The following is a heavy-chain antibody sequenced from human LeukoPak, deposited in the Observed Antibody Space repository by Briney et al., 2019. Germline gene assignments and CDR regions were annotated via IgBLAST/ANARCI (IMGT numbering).Heavy chain of an antibody. J-gene: IGHJ4*02. CDR3: ARAPMVIDY. CDR2: ISSSSSTI. Sequence: GGSLRLSCAASGFSFSRYWMNWVRQAPGKGLEWVSYISSSSSTIYYADSVKGRFTISRDNAKNSLYLQMNSLRAEDTAVYYCARAPMVIDYWGQGTLVTVSS. CDR1: GFSFSRYW. D-gene: IGHD5-18*01. V-gene: IGHV3-48*01.